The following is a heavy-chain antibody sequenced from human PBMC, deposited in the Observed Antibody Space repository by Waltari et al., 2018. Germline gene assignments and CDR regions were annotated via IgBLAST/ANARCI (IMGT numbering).Heavy chain of an antibody. CDR3: ASLWGEKEDY. CDR1: GGSISSPS. CDR2: IYYSGST. J-gene: IGHJ4*02. Sequence: QVQLQESGPGLVKPSETLSLTCTVSGGSISSPSWSWIRQPPGKGLEWIGYIYYSGSTNYNPSLKSRVTISVDTSKNQFSLKLSSVTAADTAVYYCASLWGEKEDYWGQGTLVTVSS. D-gene: IGHD3-16*01. V-gene: IGHV4-59*11.